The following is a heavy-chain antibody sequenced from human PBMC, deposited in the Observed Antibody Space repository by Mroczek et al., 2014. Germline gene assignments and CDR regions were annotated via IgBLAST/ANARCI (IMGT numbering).Heavy chain of an antibody. Sequence: QLVEDWGRRGPAWEVLRLSCAASGFTFSSYAMHWVRQAPGKGLEWVAVISYDGSNKYYADSVKGRFTISRDNSKNTLYLQMNSLRAEDTAVYYRARGPTGIAAAANDYWGQGTLVTVSS. J-gene: IGHJ4*02. CDR3: ARGPTGIAAAANDY. V-gene: IGHV3-30-3*01. CDR2: ISYDGSNK. D-gene: IGHD6-13*01. CDR1: GFTFSSYA.